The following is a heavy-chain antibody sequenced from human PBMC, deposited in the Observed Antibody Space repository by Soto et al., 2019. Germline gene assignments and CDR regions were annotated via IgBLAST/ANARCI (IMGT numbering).Heavy chain of an antibody. J-gene: IGHJ4*02. Sequence: GGSLRLSCAASGFTFSNAWMSWVHQAPGKGLEWVVRIKSKTDGGTTDYAAPVKGRFTISRDDSKNTLYLQMNSLKTEDTAVYYCTTTKYYDFWSGYFRGGPFDYWGQGTLVTVSS. CDR3: TTTKYYDFWSGYFRGGPFDY. V-gene: IGHV3-15*01. CDR2: IKSKTDGGTT. D-gene: IGHD3-3*01. CDR1: GFTFSNAW.